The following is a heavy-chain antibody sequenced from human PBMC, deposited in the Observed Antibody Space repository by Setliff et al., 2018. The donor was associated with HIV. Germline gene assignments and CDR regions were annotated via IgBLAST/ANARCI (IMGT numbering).Heavy chain of an antibody. CDR1: GYTFTSYA. CDR2: VNADNGNT. CDR3: AREGQWLA. V-gene: IGHV1-3*01. Sequence: GASVKVSCKASGYTFTSYALHWVRQAPGQRLEWMGWVNADNGNTKYSEKPQGRVTITRDTAASTVYMELSSLKSEDTAVYYCAREGQWLAWGQGTLVTVSS. J-gene: IGHJ5*02. D-gene: IGHD6-19*01.